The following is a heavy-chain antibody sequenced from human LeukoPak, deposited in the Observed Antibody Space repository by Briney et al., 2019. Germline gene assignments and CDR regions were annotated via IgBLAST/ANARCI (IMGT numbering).Heavy chain of an antibody. CDR2: ISAYNGNT. Sequence: ASVKVSCKASGYTFTSYGISWVRQAPGQGPEWMGWISAYNGNTNYAQKLQGRVTMTTDTSTSTAYMELRSLRSDDTAVYYCARETEYYYGSGSYYNYYYYMDVWGKGTTVTVSS. CDR1: GYTFTSYG. D-gene: IGHD3-10*01. CDR3: ARETEYYYGSGSYYNYYYYMDV. V-gene: IGHV1-18*01. J-gene: IGHJ6*03.